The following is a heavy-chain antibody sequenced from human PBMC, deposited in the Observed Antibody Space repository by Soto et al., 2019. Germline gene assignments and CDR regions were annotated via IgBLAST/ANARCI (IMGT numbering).Heavy chain of an antibody. CDR2: NYYSGST. CDR3: XRRXIHSTIAFDI. Sequence: QLQLQESGPGLVRPSETLSLTCTVSGGSIRSTSYYWGWIRQPPGKGLEWIGYNYYSGSTYYNPSLKSRITISVDTSKNQFXLKLSSVTAADTAVYYCXRRXIHSTIAFDIWGQGTMVIVSS. CDR1: GGSIRSTSYY. D-gene: IGHD3-9*01. J-gene: IGHJ3*02. V-gene: IGHV4-39*01.